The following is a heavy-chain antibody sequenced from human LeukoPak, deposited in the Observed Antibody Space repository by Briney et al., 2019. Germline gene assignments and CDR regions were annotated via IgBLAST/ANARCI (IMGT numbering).Heavy chain of an antibody. J-gene: IGHJ4*02. V-gene: IGHV3-7*01. CDR3: ARVYHSSSGRAIDY. D-gene: IGHD6-6*01. CDR2: IKQDGSEK. CDR1: GFTYSNYW. Sequence: PGGSLRLSCAASGFTYSNYWMCWVRQAPGKGLEWGANIKQDGSEKYYVGSVNGRFTISRDNAKNSLYLQMNSLRAEDTAVYYCARVYHSSSGRAIDYWGQGTLVTVSS.